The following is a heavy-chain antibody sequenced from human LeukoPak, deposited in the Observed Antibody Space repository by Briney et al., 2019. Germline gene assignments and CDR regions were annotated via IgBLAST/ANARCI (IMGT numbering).Heavy chain of an antibody. J-gene: IGHJ4*02. CDR1: GGSISSSSYY. D-gene: IGHD3-10*01. Sequence: SETLSLTCTVSGGSISSSSYYWGWIRQPPGKGLEWIRSIYYSGSTYYNPSLKSRVTISVDTSKNQFPLKLSSVTAADTAVYYCVRRGGDYYGSGSYGAFDYWGQGTLVTVSS. CDR3: VRRGGDYYGSGSYGAFDY. CDR2: IYYSGST. V-gene: IGHV4-39*01.